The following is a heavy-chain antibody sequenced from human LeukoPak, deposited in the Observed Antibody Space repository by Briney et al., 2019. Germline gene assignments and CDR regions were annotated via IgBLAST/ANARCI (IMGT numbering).Heavy chain of an antibody. J-gene: IGHJ5*02. CDR2: INHSGST. V-gene: IGHV4-34*01. D-gene: IGHD2-21*02. CDR3: ARGSGMVPAASNWFDP. CDR1: GGSFSGYY. Sequence: SETLSLTCAVYGGSFSGYYWSWIRQPPGKGLEWIGEINHSGSTNYNPSLKSRVTISVDTSKNQFSLKLSSVTAADTAVYYCARGSGMVPAASNWFDPWGQGTLVTVST.